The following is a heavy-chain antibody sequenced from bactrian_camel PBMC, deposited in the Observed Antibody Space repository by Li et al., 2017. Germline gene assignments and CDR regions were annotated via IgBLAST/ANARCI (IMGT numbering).Heavy chain of an antibody. V-gene: IGHV3S1*01. CDR1: LYIYSSYC. CDR2: HYTGTATK. Sequence: VQLVESGGGSVQTGGSLRLSCEISLYIYSSYCMGWFRQAPGKERAAVAAHYTGTATKYVADSVKGRFDISQDNAKNTLYLQMSSLTPEDTGIYYCAASPWTTSCYIAPYDYWGQGTQVTVS. D-gene: IGHD6*01. CDR3: AASPWTTSCYIAPYDY. J-gene: IGHJ4*01.